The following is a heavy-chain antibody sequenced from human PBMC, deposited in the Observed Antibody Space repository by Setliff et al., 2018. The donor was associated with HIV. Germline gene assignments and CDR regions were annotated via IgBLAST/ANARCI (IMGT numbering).Heavy chain of an antibody. J-gene: IGHJ5*01. D-gene: IGHD5-12*01. CDR3: ARGGNSRAAWFDS. V-gene: IGHV4-31*03. CDR1: GGSISSGSYY. CDR2: IHYTGSN. Sequence: SETLSLTCTASGGSISSGSYYWSWIRQQPGKAPEWIGYIHYTGSNFYNPSLTDRLTISVDTSKNQFSLKLSYVTAADTAVYYCARGGNSRAAWFDSWGQGTLVTVSS.